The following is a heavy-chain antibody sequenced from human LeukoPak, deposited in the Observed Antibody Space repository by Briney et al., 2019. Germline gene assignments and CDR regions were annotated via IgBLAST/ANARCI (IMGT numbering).Heavy chain of an antibody. V-gene: IGHV4-31*03. CDR1: GGSISSGGYY. D-gene: IGHD3-10*01. J-gene: IGHJ4*02. Sequence: SQTLSLTCTVFGGSISSGGYYWSWIRQHPGKGLEWIGYIYYSGSTYYNPSLKSRVTISVDTSKNQFSLKLSSVTAADTAVYYCARVRGSGSYYGGFIDYWGQGTLVTVSS. CDR3: ARVRGSGSYYGGFIDY. CDR2: IYYSGST.